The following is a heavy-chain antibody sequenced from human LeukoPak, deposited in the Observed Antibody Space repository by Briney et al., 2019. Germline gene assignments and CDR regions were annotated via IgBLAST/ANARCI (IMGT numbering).Heavy chain of an antibody. CDR2: INHSGST. D-gene: IGHD5-18*01. Sequence: PSETLSLTCAVYGGSFSGYYWSWIRQPPGKGLEWIGEINHSGSTNYNPSLKSRVTISVDTSKNQFSLKLSPVTAADTAVYYCARPWIQLWFGWSDPWGQGTLVTVSS. CDR3: ARPWIQLWFGWSDP. V-gene: IGHV4-34*01. CDR1: GGSFSGYY. J-gene: IGHJ5*02.